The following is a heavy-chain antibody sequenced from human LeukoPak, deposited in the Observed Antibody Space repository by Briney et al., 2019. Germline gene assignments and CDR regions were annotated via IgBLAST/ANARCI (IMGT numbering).Heavy chain of an antibody. CDR2: ISAYNGNT. Sequence: GASVKVSCKASGYTFTSYGISWVRQAPGQGLEWMGWISAYNGNTNYAQKLQGRVTMTTDTSTSTAYMELRSLRSDDTAVYYCARDGYYDFWSGPRGYFDYWGQGTLVTVSS. CDR1: GYTFTSYG. V-gene: IGHV1-18*01. D-gene: IGHD3-3*01. CDR3: ARDGYYDFWSGPRGYFDY. J-gene: IGHJ4*02.